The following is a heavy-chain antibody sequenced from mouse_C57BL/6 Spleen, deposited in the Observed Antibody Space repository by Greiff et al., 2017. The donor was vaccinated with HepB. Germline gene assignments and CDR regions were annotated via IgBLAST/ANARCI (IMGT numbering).Heavy chain of an antibody. CDR2: ISSGSSTI. J-gene: IGHJ2*01. V-gene: IGHV5-17*01. Sequence: EVMLVESGGGLVKPGGSLKLSCAASGFTFSDYGMHWVRQAPEKGLEWVAYISSGSSTIYYADTVKGRFTISRDNAKNTLFLQMTSLRSEETAMYYCARRGYGSSFFDYWGQGTTLTVSS. D-gene: IGHD1-1*01. CDR1: GFTFSDYG. CDR3: ARRGYGSSFFDY.